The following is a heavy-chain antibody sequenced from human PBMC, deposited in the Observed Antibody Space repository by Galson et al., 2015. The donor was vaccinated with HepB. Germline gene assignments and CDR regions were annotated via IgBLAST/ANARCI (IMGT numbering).Heavy chain of an antibody. CDR1: GFTFSSYW. V-gene: IGHV3-7*01. J-gene: IGHJ3*02. Sequence: SLRLSCAASGFTFSSYWMSRVRQAPGKGLEWVANIKQDGSEKYYVDSVKGRFTISRDNAKNSLYLQMNSLRAEDTAVYHCARDLIAAATDIDAFDIWGQGTMVTVSS. D-gene: IGHD6-25*01. CDR3: ARDLIAAATDIDAFDI. CDR2: IKQDGSEK.